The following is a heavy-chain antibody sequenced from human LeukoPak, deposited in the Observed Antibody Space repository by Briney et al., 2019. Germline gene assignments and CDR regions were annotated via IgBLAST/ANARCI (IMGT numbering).Heavy chain of an antibody. Sequence: GESLKISCNGSGYXFTTYWIGWVRQMPGKGLEWMGIIYPGDSDTRYSPSFQGQVTISADKSISTAYLQWSSLKASDTATYYCARARYCSGGSCYAEYWGQGTLVTVSS. V-gene: IGHV5-51*01. CDR2: IYPGDSDT. D-gene: IGHD2-15*01. J-gene: IGHJ4*02. CDR3: ARARYCSGGSCYAEY. CDR1: GYXFTTYW.